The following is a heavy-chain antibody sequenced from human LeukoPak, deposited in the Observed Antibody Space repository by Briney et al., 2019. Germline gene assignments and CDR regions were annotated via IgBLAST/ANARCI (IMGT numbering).Heavy chain of an antibody. CDR2: IYTTGNT. Sequence: PSETLSLTCTVSGVSMSAFYWSRIRQPAGKELEWIGRIYTTGNTNYNPSLKSRVTISVATSKHQFYLRLTCVAAADTAVYYCARAPAVSGTTWFDPWGQGALVTVSS. D-gene: IGHD1-1*01. V-gene: IGHV4-4*07. CDR3: ARAPAVSGTTWFDP. CDR1: GVSMSAFY. J-gene: IGHJ5*02.